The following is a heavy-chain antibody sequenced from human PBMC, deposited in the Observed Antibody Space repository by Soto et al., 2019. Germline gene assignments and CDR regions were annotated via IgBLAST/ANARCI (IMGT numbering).Heavy chain of an antibody. V-gene: IGHV4-59*08. CDR2: IYYSGST. CDR1: GGSISSYY. J-gene: IGHJ4*02. CDR3: ARSTSHSSGFDY. Sequence: PSETLSLTCTVSGGSISSYYWSWIRQPPGKGLEWIGYIYYSGSTNYNPSLKSRVTISVDTSKNQFSLKLSSVTAADTAVYYCARSTSHSSGFDYWGQGTLVTVSS. D-gene: IGHD6-19*01.